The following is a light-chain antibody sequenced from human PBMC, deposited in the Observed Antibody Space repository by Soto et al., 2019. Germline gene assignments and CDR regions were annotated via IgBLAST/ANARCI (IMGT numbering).Light chain of an antibody. CDR3: SSYTSSSCYV. CDR1: SSDVGGYNY. CDR2: DVS. J-gene: IGLJ1*01. Sequence: QSALTQPASVSGSPGQSITISCTGTSSDVGGYNYVSWYQQHPGKAPKLMIYDVSNRPSGVSNRFSGSKSGNTASLTISGFQAEDEADYYCSSYTSSSCYVFGTGTKVTVL. V-gene: IGLV2-14*01.